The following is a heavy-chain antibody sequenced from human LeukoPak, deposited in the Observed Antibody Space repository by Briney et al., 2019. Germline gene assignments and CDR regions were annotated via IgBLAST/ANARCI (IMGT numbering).Heavy chain of an antibody. Sequence: GASVKVSCKASGYTFTSYAMHWVRQAPGQRLEWMGGINAGNGNTKYSQEFQGRVTITRDTSTSTAYMELSSLRSEDMAVYYCARGRPWGAFDIWGQGTMVTVSS. D-gene: IGHD7-27*01. V-gene: IGHV1-3*03. CDR2: INAGNGNT. J-gene: IGHJ3*02. CDR1: GYTFTSYA. CDR3: ARGRPWGAFDI.